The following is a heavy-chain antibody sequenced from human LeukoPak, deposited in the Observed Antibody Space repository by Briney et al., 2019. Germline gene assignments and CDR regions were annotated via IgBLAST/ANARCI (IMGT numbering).Heavy chain of an antibody. V-gene: IGHV3-7*01. J-gene: IGHJ5*02. CDR2: IKEDGSEK. CDR1: GFTLRNYW. CDR3: GSTSGP. Sequence: GGSLRLSCAASGFTLRNYWMRWVRRAPGKGLEWVANIKEDGSEKYYVDSVSGRFTVSIDHAKNSLYLQMSSLRVEDSAVYYCGSTSGPWGQGTLVTVSS. D-gene: IGHD1-26*01.